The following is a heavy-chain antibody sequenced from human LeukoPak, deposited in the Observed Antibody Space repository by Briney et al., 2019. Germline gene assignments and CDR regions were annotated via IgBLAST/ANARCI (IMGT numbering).Heavy chain of an antibody. V-gene: IGHV4-34*01. D-gene: IGHD3-10*01. J-gene: IGHJ5*02. Sequence: SETLSLTCAVYGGSFSGYYWSWIRQPPGKGLEWIGEINHSGSTNYNPSLKSRVTISVDTSKYQFSLKLSPVTAADTAVYYCARGGITMVRGVIGPFAPWGQGTLVTVSS. CDR2: INHSGST. CDR3: ARGGITMVRGVIGPFAP. CDR1: GGSFSGYY.